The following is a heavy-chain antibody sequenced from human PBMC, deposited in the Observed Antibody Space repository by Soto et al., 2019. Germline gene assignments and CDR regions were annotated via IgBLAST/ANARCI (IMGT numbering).Heavy chain of an antibody. CDR3: ARERPDGCRLDP. CDR1: GGSISSGDYY. V-gene: IGHV4-30-4*01. J-gene: IGHJ5*02. D-gene: IGHD6-19*01. Sequence: QVQLQESGPGLVKPSQTLSLTCTVSGGSISSGDYYWSWIRQPPGKGLEWIGYIYYSGSTYYNPSLKRRVTISVDTSKNQFSLRLSSVTAADTAVYYCARERPDGCRLDPWGQGTLVTVSS. CDR2: IYYSGST.